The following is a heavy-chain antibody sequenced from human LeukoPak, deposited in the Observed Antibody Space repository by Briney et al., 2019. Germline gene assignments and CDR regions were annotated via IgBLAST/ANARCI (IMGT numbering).Heavy chain of an antibody. Sequence: GGSLRLSCAASGFAFSSYGMTWVRQAPGKGLEWVSSIRGSGGSTYYADSVKGRLTVSRDNSKSMVYLQMSSLRAEETAVYYCARLGVTYSFDYWGQGALVTVSS. CDR1: GFAFSSYG. CDR2: IRGSGGST. CDR3: ARLGVTYSFDY. J-gene: IGHJ4*02. V-gene: IGHV3-23*01. D-gene: IGHD2-21*02.